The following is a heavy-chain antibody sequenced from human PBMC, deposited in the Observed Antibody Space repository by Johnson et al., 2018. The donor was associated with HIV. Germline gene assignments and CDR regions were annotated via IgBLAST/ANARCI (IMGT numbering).Heavy chain of an antibody. CDR2: IKWNGGSK. CDR1: GFTFDDYG. D-gene: IGHD5-12*01. J-gene: IGHJ3*02. V-gene: IGHV3-20*04. CDR3: AKDTGSGYDGCDAFDI. Sequence: MQLVESGGGVVRPGGSLRLSCAASGFTFDDYGMSWVRQAPGKGLEWVSGIKWNGGSKGYGDSVKGRFTISRDNAKNSLYLQMNSLRSEDTAFYYCAKDTGSGYDGCDAFDIWGQGTMVTVSS.